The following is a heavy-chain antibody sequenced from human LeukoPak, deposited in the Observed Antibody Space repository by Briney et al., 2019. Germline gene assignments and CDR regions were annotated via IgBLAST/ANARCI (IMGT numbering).Heavy chain of an antibody. D-gene: IGHD4-17*01. J-gene: IGHJ6*02. CDR3: AKAAPDSGDYGMDV. V-gene: IGHV3-30-3*01. Sequence: PGGSLRLSCAASGFTFSSYAMHWVRQAPGKGLEWVAVISYDGSNKYYADSVKGRFTISRDNSKNTLYLQMNSLNTEDTAVYYCAKAAPDSGDYGMDVWGQGTTVTVSS. CDR1: GFTFSSYA. CDR2: ISYDGSNK.